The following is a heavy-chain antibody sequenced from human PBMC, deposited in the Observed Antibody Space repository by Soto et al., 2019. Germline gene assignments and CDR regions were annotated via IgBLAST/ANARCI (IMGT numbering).Heavy chain of an antibody. V-gene: IGHV3-15*01. D-gene: IGHD2-2*01. Sequence: EVQLVESGGGLVKPGGSLRLSCAASGFTFSNAWMTWVLQAPGKGLEWVGRIKTKSDAEATDYAAPVKGRFTISRDDSINTLYLQMNSLNTEDTAVYYCFVVPAAQVPVGGQGTLVTVSS. CDR2: IKTKSDAEAT. CDR3: FVVPAAQVPV. J-gene: IGHJ4*02. CDR1: GFTFSNAW.